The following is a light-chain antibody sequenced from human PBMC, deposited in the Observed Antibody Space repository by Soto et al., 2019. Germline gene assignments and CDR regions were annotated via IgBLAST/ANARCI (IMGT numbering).Light chain of an antibody. Sequence: QSFLTQPASVSGSPGQSITIXCXGTSSDVGGYNYVSWYQQHPGKAPKLMIYEVSNRPSGVSNRFSRSKSGNTASLTISGLQAEDEADYYCSSYTSSSTLEVFGTGTKVTVL. CDR2: EVS. V-gene: IGLV2-14*01. CDR1: SSDVGGYNY. CDR3: SSYTSSSTLEV. J-gene: IGLJ1*01.